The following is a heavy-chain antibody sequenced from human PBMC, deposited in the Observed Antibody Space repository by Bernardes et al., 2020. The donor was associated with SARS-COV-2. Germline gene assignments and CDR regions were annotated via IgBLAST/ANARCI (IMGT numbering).Heavy chain of an antibody. CDR2: ISAYNDNT. D-gene: IGHD3-9*01. J-gene: IGHJ4*02. CDR1: GYTFTNYG. V-gene: IGHV1-18*01. CDR3: ARNISQYYFDY. Sequence: APVKVSCKTSGYTFTNYGISWVRQAPGQGPEWMGWISAYNDNTKYAQEFQGRVTLTTDTSTSTAYMELRSLRSDDTAIYYCARNISQYYFDYWGQGSLVTVSS.